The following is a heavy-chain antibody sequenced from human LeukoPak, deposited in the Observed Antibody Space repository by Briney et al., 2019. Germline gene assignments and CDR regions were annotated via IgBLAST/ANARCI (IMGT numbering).Heavy chain of an antibody. J-gene: IGHJ5*02. D-gene: IGHD3-16*01. CDR3: ARAPGDWGGNWFDP. CDR1: GYSITSGYY. CDR2: IYHSGST. Sequence: SETLSLTCTVSGYSITSGYYWGWIRQPPGKGLEWIGSIYHSGSTYYNPSLKSRVTMSVDTSKNQVSLKLSSVTAADTAVYYCARAPGDWGGNWFDPWGQGTLVTVSS. V-gene: IGHV4-38-2*02.